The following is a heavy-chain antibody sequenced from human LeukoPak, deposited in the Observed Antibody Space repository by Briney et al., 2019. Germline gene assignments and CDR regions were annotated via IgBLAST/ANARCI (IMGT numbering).Heavy chain of an antibody. V-gene: IGHV3-21*01. Sequence: GGSLRLSCAASGFSFSSYSMNWVRQAPGKGLEWVSSISSSSSYIYYADSVNGRFTISRDNAKNSLYLQMNSLRAEDTAVYYCARNTHTYYDILAGYGMDVWGQGTTVTVSS. J-gene: IGHJ6*02. CDR2: ISSSSSYI. D-gene: IGHD3-9*01. CDR3: ARNTHTYYDILAGYGMDV. CDR1: GFSFSSYS.